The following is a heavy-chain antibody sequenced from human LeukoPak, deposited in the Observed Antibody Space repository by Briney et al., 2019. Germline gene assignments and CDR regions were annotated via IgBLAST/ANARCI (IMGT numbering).Heavy chain of an antibody. J-gene: IGHJ6*02. V-gene: IGHV3-21*01. D-gene: IGHD4-23*01. CDR2: ISSSSSYI. CDR3: ARQPSPASTVVTWLRDTYYGMAV. Sequence: GGSLRLTCAASGFTFSSYSMNWVRQAPGKGLEWVSSISSSSSYIYYADSVKGRFTISSDNAKNSLYLQMNSLRAEDTAVDYCARQPSPASTVVTWLRDTYYGMAVWGQGTTVTVAS. CDR1: GFTFSSYS.